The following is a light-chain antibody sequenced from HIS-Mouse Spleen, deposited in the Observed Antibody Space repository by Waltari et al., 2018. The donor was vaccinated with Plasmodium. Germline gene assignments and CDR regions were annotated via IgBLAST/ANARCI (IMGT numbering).Light chain of an antibody. CDR1: YLGYKY. V-gene: IGLV3-1*01. CDR2: QDR. J-gene: IGLJ2*01. CDR3: QAWDSSTVV. Sequence: SYELTQPPSLSVSPGQKARITCSGHYLGYKYDCWYQQKPGKSPVLFIYQDRKRPSGIPERFSGSNSGNTATLTISGTQAMDEADYYCQAWDSSTVVFGGGTKLTVL.